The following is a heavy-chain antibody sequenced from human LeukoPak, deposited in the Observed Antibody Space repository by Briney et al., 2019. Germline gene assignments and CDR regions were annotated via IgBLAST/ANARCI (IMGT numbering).Heavy chain of an antibody. D-gene: IGHD3-10*01. J-gene: IGHJ4*02. CDR2: IKQDGSEK. V-gene: IGHV3-7*03. Sequence: PGGSLRLSCAASGFTFSSYWMSWVRQAPGKGLEWVANIKQDGSEKYYVDSVKGRFTISRDNAKNSLYLQMNSLRAEDTAVYYCARGCYYGSWSYSNWGQGTLVTVSS. CDR1: GFTFSSYW. CDR3: ARGCYYGSWSYSN.